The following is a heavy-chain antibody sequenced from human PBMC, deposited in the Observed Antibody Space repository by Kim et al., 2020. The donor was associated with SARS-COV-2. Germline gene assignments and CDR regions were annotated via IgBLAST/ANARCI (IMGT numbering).Heavy chain of an antibody. V-gene: IGHV3-30*18. Sequence: GGSLRLSCAASGFTFSSYGMHWVRQAPGKGLEWVAVISYDGSNKYYADSVKGRFTISRDNSKNTLYLQMNSLRAEDTAVYYCAKGHGDYGLPRVDPWGQGTLVTVSS. CDR1: GFTFSSYG. J-gene: IGHJ5*02. CDR2: ISYDGSNK. CDR3: AKGHGDYGLPRVDP. D-gene: IGHD4-17*01.